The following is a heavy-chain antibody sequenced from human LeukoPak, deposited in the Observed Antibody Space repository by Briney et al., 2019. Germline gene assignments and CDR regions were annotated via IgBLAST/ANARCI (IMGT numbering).Heavy chain of an antibody. V-gene: IGHV3-23*01. CDR1: GFTFSSYG. J-gene: IGHJ4*02. Sequence: GGSLRLSCAASGFTFSSYGMSWVRQAPGKGLEWVSAISGSGGSTYYADSVKGRFTISRDNSKNTLHLQMNSLRAEDTAVYYCAGSEATVTTVIDYWGQGTLVTVSS. CDR3: AGSEATVTTVIDY. D-gene: IGHD4-17*01. CDR2: ISGSGGST.